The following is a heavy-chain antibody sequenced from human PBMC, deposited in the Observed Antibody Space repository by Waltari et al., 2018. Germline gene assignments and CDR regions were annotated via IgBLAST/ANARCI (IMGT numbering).Heavy chain of an antibody. CDR3: ALDTGALWMDV. V-gene: IGHV1-46*01. CDR2: INPSGGST. CDR1: EYTFTSSY. Sequence: QVQLVQSGAEVKKPGASVKISCKTSEYTFTSSYIHWVRQAPGQGLEWMVIINPSGGSTLYAQRFQGRVTMTRDTSTSTVYMELSSLRSDDTAVYYCALDTGALWMDVWGQGTTVTVSS. D-gene: IGHD2-21*01. J-gene: IGHJ6*02.